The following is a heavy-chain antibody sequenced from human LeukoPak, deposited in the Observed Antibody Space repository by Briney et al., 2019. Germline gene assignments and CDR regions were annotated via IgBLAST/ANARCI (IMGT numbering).Heavy chain of an antibody. V-gene: IGHV1-2*02. Sequence: GASVKVSCKASGYTFTGYYMHWVRQAPGQGLEWMGWINPNSGGTNYAQKFQGRVTMTRDTSISTAYMELSRLRSDDTAVYYCAREPVPYSSGWHFDYWGQGTLVTVSS. CDR3: AREPVPYSSGWHFDY. CDR2: INPNSGGT. J-gene: IGHJ4*02. D-gene: IGHD6-19*01. CDR1: GYTFTGYY.